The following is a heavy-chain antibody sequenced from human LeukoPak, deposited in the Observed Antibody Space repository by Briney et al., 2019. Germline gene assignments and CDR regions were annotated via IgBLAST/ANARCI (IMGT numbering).Heavy chain of an antibody. CDR3: AKDREGTIANYFDY. D-gene: IGHD1-7*01. CDR2: ISGGGSST. Sequence: GGSLRLSCAASGFTFSTYAMTWVRQAPGKGLDWVSAISGGGSSTYYADSVKGRFTISRDNSKNTLYLQMNSLRGEDTAVYYCAKDREGTIANYFDYWGQGTLVTVSS. V-gene: IGHV3-23*01. J-gene: IGHJ4*02. CDR1: GFTFSTYA.